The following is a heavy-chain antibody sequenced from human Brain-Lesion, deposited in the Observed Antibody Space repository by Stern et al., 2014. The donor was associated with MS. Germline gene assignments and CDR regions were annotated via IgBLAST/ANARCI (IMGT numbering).Heavy chain of an antibody. D-gene: IGHD1-26*01. J-gene: IGHJ4*02. CDR1: GGSISSNY. Sequence: QVQLGQSGPGLVKPSETLSLTCTVSGGSISSNYWAWIRQPPGKGLEWIGNIYYSGFTYYNPSLKSRVTISVDMSKNKFSLKLSSVTAADTAIYYCARHDSVPRPSQLYSARDRGPGYFDYWGQGTLVTVSS. CDR3: ARHDSVPRPSQLYSARDRGPGYFDY. V-gene: IGHV4-39*01. CDR2: IYYSGFT.